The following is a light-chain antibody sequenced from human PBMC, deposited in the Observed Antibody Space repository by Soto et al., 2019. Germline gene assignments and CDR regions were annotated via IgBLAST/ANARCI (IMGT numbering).Light chain of an antibody. Sequence: EVVMTQSPATLSVSPGERATLSCRASQFVSTNLAWYQQKPGQAPRLLIYSASTRATGIPARFSGSGSGTDFTLTISSLEPEDFAVYYCQQRSNWPRTFGQGTKLEIK. CDR1: QFVSTN. CDR2: SAS. CDR3: QQRSNWPRT. J-gene: IGKJ2*01. V-gene: IGKV3-11*01.